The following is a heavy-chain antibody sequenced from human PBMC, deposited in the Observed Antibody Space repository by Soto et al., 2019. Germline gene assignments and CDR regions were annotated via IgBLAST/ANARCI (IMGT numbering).Heavy chain of an antibody. CDR1: GDSISSGGFS. CDR2: IYHSGSS. V-gene: IGHV4-30-2*01. Sequence: SETLSLTCAVSGDSISSGGFSWSWIRQPPGKGLEWIGYIYHSGSSFYNPSLKSRVTISVDGSKNQFSLKLSSVTAADTAVYYCARGMTTVTTLDYWGQGTLVTVSS. J-gene: IGHJ4*02. CDR3: ARGMTTVTTLDY. D-gene: IGHD4-4*01.